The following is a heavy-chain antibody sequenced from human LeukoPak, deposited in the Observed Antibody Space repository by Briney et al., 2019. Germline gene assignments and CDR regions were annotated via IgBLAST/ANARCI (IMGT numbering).Heavy chain of an antibody. Sequence: SETLSLTCTVSGGSISSYYWSWIRQPAGKGLEWIGRIYTSGSTNYNPSLKSRVTMSVDTSKNQFSLKLSSVTAADTAVYYCAREYYYDSSGYRRGHYFDYWGQGTLVTVSS. CDR1: GGSISSYY. CDR2: IYTSGST. CDR3: AREYYYDSSGYRRGHYFDY. V-gene: IGHV4-4*07. J-gene: IGHJ4*02. D-gene: IGHD3-22*01.